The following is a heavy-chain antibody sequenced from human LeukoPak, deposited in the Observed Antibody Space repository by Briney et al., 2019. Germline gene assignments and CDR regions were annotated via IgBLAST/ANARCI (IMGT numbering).Heavy chain of an antibody. V-gene: IGHV4-34*01. CDR3: ARVWPDYYGSGSSPIDY. Sequence: PSETLSLTYAVYGGSFSGYYWSWIRQPPGKGLEWIGEINHSGSTNYNPSLKSRVTISVDTSKNQFSLKLSSVTAADTAVYYCARVWPDYYGSGSSPIDYWGQGTLVTVSS. CDR2: INHSGST. J-gene: IGHJ4*02. D-gene: IGHD3-10*01. CDR1: GGSFSGYY.